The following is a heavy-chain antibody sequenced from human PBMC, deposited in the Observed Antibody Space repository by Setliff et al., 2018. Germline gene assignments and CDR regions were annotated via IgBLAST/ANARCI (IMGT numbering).Heavy chain of an antibody. J-gene: IGHJ4*02. V-gene: IGHV1-18*01. CDR3: ATERFPGDWGDY. CDR1: GYTFTSYG. D-gene: IGHD2-21*01. Sequence: ASVKVSCKASGYTFTSYGFSWVRQAPGQGLEWMGWISVYNGKTKYAQKFQGRVTMTTDTSTRTAYMEVTSLRSDDTAVYYCATERFPGDWGDYWGQGTLVTVSS. CDR2: ISVYNGKT.